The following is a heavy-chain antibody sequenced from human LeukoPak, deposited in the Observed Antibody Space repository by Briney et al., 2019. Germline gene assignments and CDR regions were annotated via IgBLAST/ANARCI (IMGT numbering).Heavy chain of an antibody. Sequence: PGGSLRLSCEASGFTVSSNYMSWVRQAPGKGLEWVSVIYSGGTTYYADSVKGRFTISRDNAKNSLYLQMNSLRAEDTAVYYCARDLNWETYWGQGTLVSVSS. CDR1: GFTVSSNY. V-gene: IGHV3-53*01. CDR2: IYSGGTT. D-gene: IGHD7-27*01. J-gene: IGHJ4*02. CDR3: ARDLNWETY.